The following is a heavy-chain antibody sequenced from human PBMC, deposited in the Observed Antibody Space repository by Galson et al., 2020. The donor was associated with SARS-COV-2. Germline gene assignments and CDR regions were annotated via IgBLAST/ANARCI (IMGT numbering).Heavy chain of an antibody. D-gene: IGHD2-8*01. CDR1: GFTFSSYT. CDR3: ARPYCTNGVCYFYFDY. CDR2: ISSSSSTI. V-gene: IGHV3-48*01. Sequence: GGSLRLSCAASGFTFSSYTMNWVRQAPGKGLEWVSYISSSSSTIYYADSVKGRFTISRDNAKNSLCLQMNSLRAEDTAVYYCARPYCTNGVCYFYFDYWGQGTLVIVSS. J-gene: IGHJ4*02.